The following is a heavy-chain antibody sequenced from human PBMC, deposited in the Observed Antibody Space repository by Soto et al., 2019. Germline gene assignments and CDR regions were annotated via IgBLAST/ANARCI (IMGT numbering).Heavy chain of an antibody. CDR1: GFTFTRYS. CDR2: ISSTTNYI. J-gene: IGHJ4*02. V-gene: IGHV3-21*06. Sequence: PGGSLRLSCAASGFTFTRYSMNWVRQAPGKGLEWVSSISSTTNYIYYGDSMKGRFTISRDNAKNSLYLEMNSLRAEDTAVYYCARESEDLTPNFDYWGQGTLVTVPS. CDR3: ARESEDLTPNFDY.